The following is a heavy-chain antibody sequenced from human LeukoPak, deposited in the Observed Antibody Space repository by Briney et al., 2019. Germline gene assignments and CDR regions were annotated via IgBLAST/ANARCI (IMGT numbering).Heavy chain of an antibody. J-gene: IGHJ4*02. CDR1: GGSFSGYY. CDR3: ARGGGVVAPGY. V-gene: IGHV4-34*01. CDR2: INHSGST. Sequence: SETLSLTCAVYGGSFSGYYWSWIRQPPGKGLEWIGEINHSGSTNYNPSLKSRVTMSVDTSKNQFSLKLSSVTAADTAVYYCARGGGVVAPGYWGQGTLVTVSS. D-gene: IGHD2-15*01.